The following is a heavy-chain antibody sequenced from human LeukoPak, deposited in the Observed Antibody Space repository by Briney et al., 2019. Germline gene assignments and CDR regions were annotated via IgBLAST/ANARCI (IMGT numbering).Heavy chain of an antibody. V-gene: IGHV4-39*07. CDR3: ARVVRYNTSSEGYYYVDV. CDR1: GGSISSSYYY. J-gene: IGHJ6*03. Sequence: SETLSLTCTVSGGSISSSYYYWVWIRQPPGKGLEWIGSIYYSGSTYYNPSLKSRVTISVDTSKNHFSLKLSSVTAADTAVYYCARVVRYNTSSEGYYYVDVWGKGTTVTVSS. CDR2: IYYSGST. D-gene: IGHD6-6*01.